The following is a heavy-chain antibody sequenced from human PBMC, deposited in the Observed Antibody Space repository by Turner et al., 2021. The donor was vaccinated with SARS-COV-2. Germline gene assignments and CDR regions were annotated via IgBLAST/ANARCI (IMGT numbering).Heavy chain of an antibody. CDR1: GFTFSSYG. CDR3: ARDGGYSGYAYLDY. CDR2: IWYDGSNK. D-gene: IGHD5-12*01. V-gene: IGHV3-33*01. J-gene: IGHJ4*02. Sequence: QVQLMESGRGVVQPGRSLRLSCAASGFTFSSYGMHWVRQAPGKGLEWVAVIWYDGSNKYYADSVKGRFTISRDNSKNTLYLQMNSLRAEDTAVYYCARDGGYSGYAYLDYWGQGTLVTVSS.